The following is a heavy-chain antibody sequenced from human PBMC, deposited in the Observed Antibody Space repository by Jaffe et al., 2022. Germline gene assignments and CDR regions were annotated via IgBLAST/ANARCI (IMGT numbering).Heavy chain of an antibody. CDR3: ARDLYSGSYMRYAFDI. J-gene: IGHJ3*02. CDR1: GYTFTSYY. D-gene: IGHD1-26*01. Sequence: QVQLVQSGAEVKKPGASVKVSCKASGYTFTSYYMHWVRQAPGQGLEWMGIINPSGGSTSYAQKFQGRVTMTRDTSTSTVYMELSSLRSEDTAVYYCARDLYSGSYMRYAFDIWGQGTMVTVSS. CDR2: INPSGGST. V-gene: IGHV1-46*01.